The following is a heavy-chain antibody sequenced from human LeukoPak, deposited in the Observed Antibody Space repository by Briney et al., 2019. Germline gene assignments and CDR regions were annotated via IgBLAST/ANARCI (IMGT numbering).Heavy chain of an antibody. CDR2: IYSGGST. V-gene: IGHV3-53*01. Sequence: GGSLRLSCAASGFTVSSNYMSWVRQAPGKGLEWVSVIYSGGSTYYADSVKGRFTISRDNSKNTLYLQMNSLRAEDTAVYYCAREGGYGAYNWFDPWGQGTLVTVSS. D-gene: IGHD4-17*01. CDR1: GFTVSSNY. J-gene: IGHJ5*02. CDR3: AREGGYGAYNWFDP.